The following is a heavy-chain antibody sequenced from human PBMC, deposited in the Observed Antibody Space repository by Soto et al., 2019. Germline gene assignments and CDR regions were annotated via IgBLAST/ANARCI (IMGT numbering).Heavy chain of an antibody. CDR1: VFTFSDYY. CDR3: AREYSDAFDI. V-gene: IGHV3-11*01. J-gene: IGHJ3*02. D-gene: IGHD2-15*01. CDR2: ISSSGSGI. Sequence: PWGSLGLCCASSVFTFSDYYMTWIRQAPGKGLELVPYISSSGSGIYYPDSVKGRFTISMDNAKNSLFLQMSSLRAEDTAVYYCAREYSDAFDIWGQGTLVTVSS.